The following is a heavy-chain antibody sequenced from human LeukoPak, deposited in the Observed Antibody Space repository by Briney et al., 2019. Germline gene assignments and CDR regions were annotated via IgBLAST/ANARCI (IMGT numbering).Heavy chain of an antibody. CDR2: VSGYNGNT. CDR1: GYTFSRHG. D-gene: IGHD3-22*01. J-gene: IGHJ4*02. Sequence: ASVKVSCKTSGYTFSRHGITWVRQAPGQGLEWMGWVSGYNGNTNYAQNVQGRVTMTTDTSTNTAYMELRSLRSDDTAVYYCAKDVHPGLDSGASCCFDYWGQGTPVTVSS. V-gene: IGHV1-18*01. CDR3: AKDVHPGLDSGASCCFDY.